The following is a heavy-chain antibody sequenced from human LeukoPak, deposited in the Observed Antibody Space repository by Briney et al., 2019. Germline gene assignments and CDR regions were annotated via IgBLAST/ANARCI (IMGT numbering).Heavy chain of an antibody. Sequence: KASETLSLTCTVSGGSISSYYWGWIRQPPGKGLEWIGYIYYSGSTNYNPSLKSRVTISVDTSKNQFSLKLSSVTAADTAVYYCARVASGYDFQVDYWGQGTLVTVSS. CDR1: GGSISSYY. CDR2: IYYSGST. CDR3: ARVASGYDFQVDY. J-gene: IGHJ4*02. D-gene: IGHD5-12*01. V-gene: IGHV4-59*01.